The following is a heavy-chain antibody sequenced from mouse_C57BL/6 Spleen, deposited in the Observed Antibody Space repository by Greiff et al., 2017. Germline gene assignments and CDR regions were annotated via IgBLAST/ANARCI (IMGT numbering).Heavy chain of an antibody. CDR1: GYTFTSYG. Sequence: QVQLQQSGAELARPGASVKLSCKASGYTFTSYGISGVKQRTGQGLEWIGEIYPRSGNTYYNEKFKGKATLTADKSSSTAYMELRSLTSEDSAVYFCARDDYDPAWFAYWGQGTLVTVSA. V-gene: IGHV1-81*01. CDR2: IYPRSGNT. D-gene: IGHD2-4*01. CDR3: ARDDYDPAWFAY. J-gene: IGHJ3*01.